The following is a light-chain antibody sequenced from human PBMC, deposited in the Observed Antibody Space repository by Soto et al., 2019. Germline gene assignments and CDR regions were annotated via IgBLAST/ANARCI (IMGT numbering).Light chain of an antibody. Sequence: EIVLTQSPGTLSLSPGERATLACRASQSVSSSYLAWYQQKSGQTPRLLIYGASSRATGIPHRYNGTGSGTDFTLTISRLEPEHFAVYFCQQYGSSPFTFGGGTKVEIK. V-gene: IGKV3-20*01. CDR1: QSVSSSY. J-gene: IGKJ4*01. CDR2: GAS. CDR3: QQYGSSPFT.